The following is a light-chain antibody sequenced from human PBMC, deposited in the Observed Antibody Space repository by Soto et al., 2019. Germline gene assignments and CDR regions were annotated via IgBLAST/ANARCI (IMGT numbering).Light chain of an antibody. CDR3: CSYAGGRTWV. Sequence: QAALTQPASVSGSPGQSITISCTGSSSDVGMYDLVSWYQQHPGKAPKLMIHEVSKRPSGVSNRFSGSKSGNTASLTVSGLQAEDEDDYYCCSYAGGRTWVFGGGPKLTVL. V-gene: IGLV2-23*02. CDR1: SSDVGMYDL. CDR2: EVS. J-gene: IGLJ3*02.